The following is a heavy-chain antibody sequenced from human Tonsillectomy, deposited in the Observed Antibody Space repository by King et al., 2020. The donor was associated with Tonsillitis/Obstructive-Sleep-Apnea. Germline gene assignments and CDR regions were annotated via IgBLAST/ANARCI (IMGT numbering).Heavy chain of an antibody. CDR1: GFSVSSNY. V-gene: IGHV3-53*01. D-gene: IGHD6-13*01. CDR3: AGDHIAAAGLYYYAMDV. CDR2: IYSGGSA. J-gene: IGHJ6*02. Sequence: VQLVESGGGLIQPGGSLRLSCAASGFSVSSNYMSWVRQAPGKGLEWVSVIYSGGSAYYGDSVKGRFTISRDNSKNTLYLQMNSLRAEDTAVYYCAGDHIAAAGLYYYAMDVWGQGTTVTVSS.